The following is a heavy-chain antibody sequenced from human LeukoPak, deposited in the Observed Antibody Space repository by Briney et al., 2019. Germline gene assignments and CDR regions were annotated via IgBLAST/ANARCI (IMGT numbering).Heavy chain of an antibody. D-gene: IGHD2-2*01. V-gene: IGHV5-51*01. CDR2: IYPGDSDT. Sequence: GESLKISCKGSGYSFTNYWIGWVRQMPGKGLEWMGIIYPGDSDTRYSPSFLGQVTISADKSISTAYLQWSSLKASDTAMYYCARRGYCSTTTCYRLFDYWGQGTLVTVSS. CDR1: GYSFTNYW. CDR3: ARRGYCSTTTCYRLFDY. J-gene: IGHJ4*02.